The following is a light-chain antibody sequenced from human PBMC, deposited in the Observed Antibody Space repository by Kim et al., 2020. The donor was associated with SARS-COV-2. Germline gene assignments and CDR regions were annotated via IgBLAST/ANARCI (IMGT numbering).Light chain of an antibody. J-gene: IGKJ1*01. CDR3: QQYNYWPRT. Sequence: VSPGERATLACRASQSVSSNLAWYQQKPGQAPRLLIYDTSTRATGIPARFSGSGSGTEFTLTISSLQSEDFAVFYCQQYNYWPRTFGQGTKVDIK. V-gene: IGKV3-15*01. CDR2: DTS. CDR1: QSVSSN.